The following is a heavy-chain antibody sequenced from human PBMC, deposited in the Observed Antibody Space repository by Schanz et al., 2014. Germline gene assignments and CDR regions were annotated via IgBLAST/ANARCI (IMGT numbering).Heavy chain of an antibody. D-gene: IGHD1-1*01. V-gene: IGHV1-2*06. J-gene: IGHJ4*02. CDR1: GYSFSAYY. Sequence: QEQLVQSGAEVKTPGDSVKVSCKASGYSFSAYYIHWMRQAPGQGLEWLGRFTHISQKFQGRVTMTRDTSSTTAYMELNSLRSDDTAVYYCVRELSGGTFDYWGQGALVTVSS. CDR3: VRELSGGTFDY. CDR2: FT.